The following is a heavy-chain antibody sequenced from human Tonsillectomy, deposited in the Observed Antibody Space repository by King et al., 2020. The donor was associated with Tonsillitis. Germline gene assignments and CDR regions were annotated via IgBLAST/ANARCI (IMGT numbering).Heavy chain of an antibody. D-gene: IGHD3-10*01. Sequence: QLVQSGAEVKKPGESLKISCKGSGYRFTDFWIGWVRQMPGKGLEWMGTIYPGDSDTRYSPSFQGQVTISADKSISTAYLQWSSLKASDTAMYYCARPVVRFRAVISDAFDIWGQGTMVIVSS. CDR2: IYPGDSDT. J-gene: IGHJ3*02. CDR1: GYRFTDFW. V-gene: IGHV5-51*01. CDR3: ARPVVRFRAVISDAFDI.